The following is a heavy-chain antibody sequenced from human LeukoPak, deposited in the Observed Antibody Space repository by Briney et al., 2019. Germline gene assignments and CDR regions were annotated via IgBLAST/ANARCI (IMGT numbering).Heavy chain of an antibody. CDR3: ATYGNGWFQPLDN. CDR2: ISYDGSNN. CDR1: GFTFSNYG. D-gene: IGHD2-8*01. J-gene: IGHJ4*02. V-gene: IGHV3-30*03. Sequence: HPGGSLRLSCAASGFTFSNYGMHWVRQAPGKGLEWVAVISYDGSNNYYADSVKGRFTISRDNSRNTLYVQMNSLRAEDTAVYYCATYGNGWFQPLDNWGQGTLVTVSS.